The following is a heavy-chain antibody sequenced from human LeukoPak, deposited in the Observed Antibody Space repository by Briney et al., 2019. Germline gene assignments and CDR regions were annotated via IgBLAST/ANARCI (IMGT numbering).Heavy chain of an antibody. V-gene: IGHV4-61*01. CDR3: ARSTKNRAAPYYYYYYMDV. J-gene: IGHJ6*03. CDR1: GGSLSSSSYY. D-gene: IGHD2-8*01. CDR2: ISYSGST. Sequence: SETLSLTCTVSGGSLSSSSYYWGWIRQPPGKGLAWIGFISYSGSTNYNPPLKRRVTISVDTPKNQFSLRLSSVTAADTAVYYCARSTKNRAAPYYYYYYMDVWGKGTTVTIFS.